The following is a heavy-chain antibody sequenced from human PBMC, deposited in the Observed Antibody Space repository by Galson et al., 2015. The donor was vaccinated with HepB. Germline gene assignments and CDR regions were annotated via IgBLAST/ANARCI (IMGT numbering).Heavy chain of an antibody. CDR3: ARDLGFVLEWLLFEGYFDY. Sequence: SLRLSCAASGFTFSSYWMNWVRQVPGKGLEWVANINRNGSETSYVDSVKGRFTISRDNAKNSLYLQMNSLRAEDTAVYYCARDLGFVLEWLLFEGYFDYWGQGALVTVSS. D-gene: IGHD3-3*01. V-gene: IGHV3-7*03. CDR2: INRNGSET. CDR1: GFTFSSYW. J-gene: IGHJ4*02.